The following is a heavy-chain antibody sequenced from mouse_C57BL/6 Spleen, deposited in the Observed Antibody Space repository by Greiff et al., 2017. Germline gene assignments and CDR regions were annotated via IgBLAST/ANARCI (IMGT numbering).Heavy chain of an antibody. CDR2: IDPEDGEP. CDR3: AYYYDYDDFDV. V-gene: IGHV14-2*01. J-gene: IGHJ1*03. D-gene: IGHD2-4*01. CDR1: GFNIKDYY. Sequence: EVQLQQSGAELVKPGASVKLSCTASGFNIKDYYMHWVKQRTEQGLEWIGRIDPEDGEPKYAPKFQGKATITADTSSNTAYLQLSSLTSEDTAVYYCAYYYDYDDFDVWGTGTTVTVSS.